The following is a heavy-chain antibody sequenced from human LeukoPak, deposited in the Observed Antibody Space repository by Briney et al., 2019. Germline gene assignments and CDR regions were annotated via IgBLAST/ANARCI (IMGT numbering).Heavy chain of an antibody. D-gene: IGHD4-23*01. Sequence: GGSLRLSCAASGFTFSSYSMNWVRQAPGKGLEWVSYISSTSSTISYADSVKGRFTISRDNAKNSLYLQMNSLRVEDTAVYYCASGKVTLDNWGQGTLVTVSS. CDR1: GFTFSSYS. V-gene: IGHV3-48*01. CDR2: ISSTSSTI. J-gene: IGHJ4*02. CDR3: ASGKVTLDN.